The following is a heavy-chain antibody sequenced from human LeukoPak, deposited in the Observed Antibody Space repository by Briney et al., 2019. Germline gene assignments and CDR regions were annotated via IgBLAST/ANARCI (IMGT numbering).Heavy chain of an antibody. J-gene: IGHJ3*02. Sequence: GGSLRLSCAASGFTFSSYAMHWVRQAPGKGLEWVAVISYDGSNKYYADSVKGRFTISRDNSKNTLYLQMNSLRAEDTAVYYCATSFVYSGYDSGDAFDIWGQGTMVTVPS. D-gene: IGHD5-12*01. CDR3: ATSFVYSGYDSGDAFDI. CDR1: GFTFSSYA. CDR2: ISYDGSNK. V-gene: IGHV3-30-3*01.